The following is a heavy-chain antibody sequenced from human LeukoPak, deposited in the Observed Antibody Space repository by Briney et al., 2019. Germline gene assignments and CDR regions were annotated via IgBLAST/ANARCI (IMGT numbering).Heavy chain of an antibody. CDR3: TRVDTIWFGEPMNPADY. D-gene: IGHD3-10*01. J-gene: IGHJ4*02. CDR1: GFTVSSNY. Sequence: GGSLRLSCAASGFTVSSNYMSWVRQAPGKGLEWVSVIYSGGSTYYADSVKGRFTISRDNSKNTLYLQMNSLRAEDTAVYYCTRVDTIWFGEPMNPADYWGQGTLVTVSS. V-gene: IGHV3-66*01. CDR2: IYSGGST.